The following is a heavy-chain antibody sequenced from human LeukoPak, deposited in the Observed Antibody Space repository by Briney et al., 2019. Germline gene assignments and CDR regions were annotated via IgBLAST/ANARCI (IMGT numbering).Heavy chain of an antibody. CDR2: ISYDGSNK. CDR3: ARDVSPDILTGYYDY. D-gene: IGHD3-9*01. V-gene: IGHV3-30-3*01. Sequence: GGSLRLSCAASGFTFSSYAMSWVRQTPGKGLEWVAVISYDGSNKYYADSVKGRFTISRDNSKNTLYLQMNSLRAEDTAVYYCARDVSPDILTGYYDYWGQGTLVTVSS. CDR1: GFTFSSYA. J-gene: IGHJ4*02.